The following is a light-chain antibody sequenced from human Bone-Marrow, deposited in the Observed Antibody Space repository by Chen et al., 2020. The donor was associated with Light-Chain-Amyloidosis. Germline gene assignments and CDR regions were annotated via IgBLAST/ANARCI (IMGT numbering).Light chain of an antibody. CDR2: DSS. J-gene: IGKJ4*01. CDR3: QQYDKLPLT. CDR1: QDITNY. Sequence: DVQLTQSPSSLSASVGDRVTITCQASQDITNYLNWYQQKPGRAPKLLIFDSSNMAGGGPSRFSGSGSGSTVSLTISSLEPEDVATYFCQQYDKLPLTFGGGTKVEIK. V-gene: IGKV1-33*01.